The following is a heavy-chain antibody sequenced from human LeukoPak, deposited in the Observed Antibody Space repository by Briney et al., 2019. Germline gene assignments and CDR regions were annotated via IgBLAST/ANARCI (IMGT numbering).Heavy chain of an antibody. D-gene: IGHD5-18*01. CDR3: AKDGRGQLWPYYYFDY. Sequence: LPGGSLRLSCAASGFTFSSYSMNWVRQAPGKGLEWVANIKQDGSEKYYVDSVKGRFTISRDNAKNSLYLQMNSLRDEDTAVYYCAKDGRGQLWPYYYFDYWGQGTQVTVSS. CDR2: IKQDGSEK. V-gene: IGHV3-7*01. J-gene: IGHJ4*02. CDR1: GFTFSSYS.